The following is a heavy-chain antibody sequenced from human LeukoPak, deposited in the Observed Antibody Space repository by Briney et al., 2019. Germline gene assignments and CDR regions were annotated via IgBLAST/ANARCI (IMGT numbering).Heavy chain of an antibody. D-gene: IGHD2-2*02. Sequence: PSETLSLTCTVSGGSISSYYWSWIRQPPGKGLEWIGYIYTSGSTNYNPSLKSRVTISVDTSKNQFSLTLSSVTAADTAVYYCARGGGGYCSSTSCYNYYYYYMDVWGKGTTVTVSS. CDR1: GGSISSYY. J-gene: IGHJ6*03. CDR3: ARGGGGYCSSTSCYNYYYYYMDV. V-gene: IGHV4-4*09. CDR2: IYTSGST.